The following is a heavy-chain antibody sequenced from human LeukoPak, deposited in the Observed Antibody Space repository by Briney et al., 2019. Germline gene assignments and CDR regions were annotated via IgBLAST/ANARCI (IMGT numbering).Heavy chain of an antibody. Sequence: GGSLRLSCAASGFTFSTYWMSWVRQAPGKGLEWVANIKEDGSEKYYGDSVKGRFTISRDNAKNSLYLQMNSLRAEDTAVYYCGACSSGPYYFDYWGQGTLVTVSS. CDR1: GFTFSTYW. J-gene: IGHJ4*02. CDR3: GACSSGPYYFDY. CDR2: IKEDGSEK. D-gene: IGHD6-19*01. V-gene: IGHV3-7*01.